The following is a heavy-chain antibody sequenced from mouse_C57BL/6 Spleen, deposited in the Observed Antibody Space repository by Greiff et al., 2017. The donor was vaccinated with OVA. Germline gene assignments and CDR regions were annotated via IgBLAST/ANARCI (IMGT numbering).Heavy chain of an antibody. Sequence: VQLQQSGPELVKPGASVKISCKASGYSFTGYYMNWVKQSPEKSLEWIGEINPSTGGTTYNQKFKAKATLTVDKSSSTAYMQLKSLASEDSAVHYCAGLGMDYWGQGTSVTVSS. CDR3: AGLGMDY. CDR1: GYSFTGYY. J-gene: IGHJ4*01. V-gene: IGHV1-42*01. CDR2: INPSTGGT.